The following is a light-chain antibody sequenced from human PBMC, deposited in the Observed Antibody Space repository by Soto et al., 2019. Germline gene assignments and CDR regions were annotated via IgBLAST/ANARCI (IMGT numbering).Light chain of an antibody. CDR1: QRVLYSSNNKNY. CDR2: WAS. J-gene: IGKJ1*01. V-gene: IGKV4-1*01. CDR3: QRSYSPWT. Sequence: DIVMTQSPDSLAVSLGERATINCKSSQRVLYSSNNKNYLAWYQQKPGQPPKLLIYWASTRESGVTGRYSGRGAETDFNLTISRMQAEAATVYYYQRSYSPWTFGQGTKVELK.